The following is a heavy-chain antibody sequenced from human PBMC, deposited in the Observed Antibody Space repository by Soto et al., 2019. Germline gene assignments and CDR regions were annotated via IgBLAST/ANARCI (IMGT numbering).Heavy chain of an antibody. CDR2: IIPMFGTP. V-gene: IGHV1-69*06. Sequence: SVKVSCQVSGVSLNRQSVPWVRKAPIQGLEWMGGIIPMFGTPTDAQKFRGRVTISADTSTSTVYMELRSLSSQDTAVYYCATSLAARRKPYNWLDAWGQGTLVTVSS. J-gene: IGHJ5*02. CDR3: ATSLAARRKPYNWLDA. D-gene: IGHD6-6*01. CDR1: GVSLNRQS.